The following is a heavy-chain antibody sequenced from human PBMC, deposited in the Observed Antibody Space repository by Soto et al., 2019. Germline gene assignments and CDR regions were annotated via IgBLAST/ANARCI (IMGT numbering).Heavy chain of an antibody. CDR3: ARAAEFCSSTSCPMGVDY. CDR1: GFTFSSYD. D-gene: IGHD2-2*01. CDR2: IGTAGDT. V-gene: IGHV3-13*04. Sequence: EVQLVESGGGLVQPGGSLRLSCAASGFTFSSYDMHWVHQATGKGLEWVSGIGTAGDTYYPGSVKGRFTISRENAKNSLYLQMNSLRAGDTAVYYCARAAEFCSSTSCPMGVDYWGQGTLVTVSS. J-gene: IGHJ4*02.